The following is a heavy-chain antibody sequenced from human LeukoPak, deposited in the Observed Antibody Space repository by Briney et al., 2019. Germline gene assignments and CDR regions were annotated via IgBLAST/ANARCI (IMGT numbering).Heavy chain of an antibody. CDR3: ARDRGYDNAFDI. CDR2: INSDGSST. CDR1: GFTFSSYW. J-gene: IGHJ3*02. D-gene: IGHD5-12*01. Sequence: AGGSLRLSCAASGFTFSSYWMHWVRQAPGKGLVWVSRINSDGSSTTYVDSVKGRFTISRDNAKNTLYLQMNSLRAEDAAVYYCARDRGYDNAFDIWGQGTMVTVSS. V-gene: IGHV3-74*01.